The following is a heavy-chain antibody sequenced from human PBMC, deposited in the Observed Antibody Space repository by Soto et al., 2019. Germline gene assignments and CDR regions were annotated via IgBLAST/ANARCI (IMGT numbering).Heavy chain of an antibody. V-gene: IGHV3-30-3*01. CDR3: ARDLPQYYDSSQYYNTFDI. J-gene: IGHJ3*02. CDR1: GFSFSTYS. D-gene: IGHD3-22*01. CDR2: MSFDESSR. Sequence: GGSLRLSCAASGFSFSTYSFHWVRQAPGKGLEWVAVMSFDESSRYYADSVKGRFTISRDNSKNTLFLQMNSLGDDDTAVYFCARDLPQYYDSSQYYNTFDIWGQGTKVTVSS.